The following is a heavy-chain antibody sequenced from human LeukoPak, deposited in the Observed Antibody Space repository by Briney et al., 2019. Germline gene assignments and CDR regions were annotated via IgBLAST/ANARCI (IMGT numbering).Heavy chain of an antibody. Sequence: ASVKVSCKASGYTFTGYYMHWARQAPGQGLEWMGWINPNSGGTNYAQKFQGRVTMTRDTSISTAYMELSRLRSDDTAVYYCAGTYYYGSGSYSFDYWGQGTLVTVSS. J-gene: IGHJ4*02. CDR3: AGTYYYGSGSYSFDY. D-gene: IGHD3-10*01. V-gene: IGHV1-2*02. CDR2: INPNSGGT. CDR1: GYTFTGYY.